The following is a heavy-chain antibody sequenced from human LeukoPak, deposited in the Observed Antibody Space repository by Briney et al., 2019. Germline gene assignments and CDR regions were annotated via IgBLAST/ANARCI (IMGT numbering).Heavy chain of an antibody. D-gene: IGHD3-10*01. CDR1: GGSISSYY. Sequence: PSETLSLTCTVSGGSISSYYWSWIRQPPGKGLEWIGYIYYSGSTNYNPSLKSRVTISVDTSKNQFSLKLSSMTAADTAVYYCARHGRGGYYYGSGSYYNPLDYWGQGTLVTVSS. J-gene: IGHJ4*02. CDR2: IYYSGST. CDR3: ARHGRGGYYYGSGSYYNPLDY. V-gene: IGHV4-59*01.